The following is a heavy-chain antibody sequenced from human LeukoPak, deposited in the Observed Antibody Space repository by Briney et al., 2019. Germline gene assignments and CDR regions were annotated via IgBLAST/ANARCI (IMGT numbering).Heavy chain of an antibody. Sequence: SETLSLTCTVSGGSISSYYWSWIRQPPGKGLEWIGYIYYSGSTNYNPSLKSRVTISVDTSKNQFSPKLSSVTAADTAVYYCARGRIAVAGSFDYWGQGTLVTVSS. CDR1: GGSISSYY. CDR2: IYYSGST. J-gene: IGHJ4*02. CDR3: ARGRIAVAGSFDY. D-gene: IGHD6-19*01. V-gene: IGHV4-59*01.